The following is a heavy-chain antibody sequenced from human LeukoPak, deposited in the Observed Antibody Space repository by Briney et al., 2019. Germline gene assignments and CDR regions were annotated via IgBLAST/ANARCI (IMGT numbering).Heavy chain of an antibody. CDR2: IIPIFGTA. J-gene: IGHJ3*02. CDR3: AREFYYYYDSSGYYGAFDI. Sequence: SVKVSCKASGGTFSSYAISWVRHAPGQGLEWMGRIIPIFGTANYAQKFQSRGTITTDESTSTAYMELSSLRSEDTAVYYCAREFYYYYDSSGYYGAFDIWGQGTMVTVSS. CDR1: GGTFSSYA. D-gene: IGHD3-22*01. V-gene: IGHV1-69*05.